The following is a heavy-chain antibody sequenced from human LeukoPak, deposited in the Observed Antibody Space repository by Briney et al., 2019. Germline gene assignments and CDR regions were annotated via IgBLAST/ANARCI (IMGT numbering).Heavy chain of an antibody. J-gene: IGHJ4*02. CDR3: ARDWRYSSGWPALLRTMGY. CDR1: GYTFTSYY. D-gene: IGHD6-19*01. Sequence: GASVKVSCKASGYTFTSYYMHWVRQAPGQGLEWMGIINPSGGSTSYAQKFQGRVTMTRDTSTSTVYMELSSLRSEDTAVYYCARDWRYSSGWPALLRTMGYWGQGTLVTVSS. CDR2: INPSGGST. V-gene: IGHV1-46*01.